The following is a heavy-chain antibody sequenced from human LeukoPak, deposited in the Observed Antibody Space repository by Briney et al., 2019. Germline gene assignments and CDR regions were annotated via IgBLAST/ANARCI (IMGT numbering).Heavy chain of an antibody. CDR1: GGSFSGYY. CDR3: AREAYCGGDCYSGFDY. Sequence: SETLSLTCAVYGGSFSGYYWSWIRQPPGKGLEWIGEINHSGSTNYNPSLKSRVTISVDTSKNQFSLKLSSVTAADTAVYFCAREAYCGGDCYSGFDYWGQGTLVTVSS. D-gene: IGHD2-21*02. V-gene: IGHV4-34*01. J-gene: IGHJ4*02. CDR2: INHSGST.